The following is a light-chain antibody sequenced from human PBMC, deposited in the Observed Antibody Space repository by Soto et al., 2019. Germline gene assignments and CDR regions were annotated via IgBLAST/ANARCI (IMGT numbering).Light chain of an antibody. J-gene: IGKJ1*01. CDR2: KVS. Sequence: VVMTQYHLSLPVTLGQPAAISCRSSQSLVYSDGNAYLIGFHQRPGQSPRRLIFKVSNRDSGVPDRFSGSGAGSDFTLKISRVEAEDVGVYYCMQGSCWPWTSGQGTKADI. CDR1: QSLVYSDGNAY. CDR3: MQGSCWPWT. V-gene: IGKV2-30*01.